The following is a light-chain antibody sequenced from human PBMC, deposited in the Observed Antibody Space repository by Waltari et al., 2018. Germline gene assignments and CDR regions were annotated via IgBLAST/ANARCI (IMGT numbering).Light chain of an antibody. Sequence: EIVLTQSPATLSLSPGERATLSCRASQSVSSYLAWYQQKPGQAPRLLIDDASTRVTGIPARFSGKCSGTDFTLTISSLDPEDSAVYYCQQRSIWPVTFGGGTKVEIK. J-gene: IGKJ4*01. CDR2: DAS. V-gene: IGKV3-11*01. CDR1: QSVSSY. CDR3: QQRSIWPVT.